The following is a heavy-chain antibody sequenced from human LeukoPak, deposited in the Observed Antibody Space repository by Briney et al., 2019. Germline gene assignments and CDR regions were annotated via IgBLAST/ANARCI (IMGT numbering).Heavy chain of an antibody. Sequence: GGSLRLSCGASGFTFSSYAMSWVRQAPGKGLEWVSGISGSDGYTYYADSVKGRFTISRDNAKNSLYLQMNSLRAEDTAVYYCVRDHHRRLYDSQARDTFDIWGRGTMVTVSS. J-gene: IGHJ3*02. CDR3: VRDHHRRLYDSQARDTFDI. V-gene: IGHV3-23*01. D-gene: IGHD5/OR15-5a*01. CDR1: GFTFSSYA. CDR2: ISGSDGYT.